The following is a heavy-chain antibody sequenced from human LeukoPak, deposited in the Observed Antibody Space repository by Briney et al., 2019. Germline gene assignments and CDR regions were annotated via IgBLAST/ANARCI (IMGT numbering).Heavy chain of an antibody. D-gene: IGHD6-13*01. CDR3: ARGYSSSWPHYYYYGMDV. J-gene: IGHJ6*02. Sequence: PSETLSLTCTVSGGSISSYYWSWIRQPPGQGLEWIGYIYYSGSTNYNPSLKSRVTISVDTSKNQFSLKLSSVTAAYTAVYYCARGYSSSWPHYYYYGMDVWGQGTTVTVSS. V-gene: IGHV4-59*01. CDR2: IYYSGST. CDR1: GGSISSYY.